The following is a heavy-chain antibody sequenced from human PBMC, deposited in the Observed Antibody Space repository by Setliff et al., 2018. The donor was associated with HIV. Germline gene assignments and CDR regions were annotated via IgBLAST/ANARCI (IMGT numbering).Heavy chain of an antibody. Sequence: PGGSLRLSCAASGFTFSTSEMNWVRQAPGKGLEWVSYISGSGSIGYADSVKGRFTISRDNAKNSLYLQMNSLRAEDMALYYCAKSFQRDYYYYYMDVWGKGTTVTVS. V-gene: IGHV3-48*03. J-gene: IGHJ6*03. CDR1: GFTFSTSE. CDR2: ISGSGSI. CDR3: AKSFQRDYYYYYMDV.